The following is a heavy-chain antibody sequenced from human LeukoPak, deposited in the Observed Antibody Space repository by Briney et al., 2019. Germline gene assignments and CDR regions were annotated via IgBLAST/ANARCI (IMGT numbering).Heavy chain of an antibody. Sequence: SVKVSCKASGGTFSSCAISWVRQAPGQGLEWMGGIIPIFGTANYAQKFQGRVTITADESTSTAYMELSSLRSEDTAVYYCARAYDSSGYYRPNAFDIWGQGTMVTVSS. CDR1: GGTFSSCA. CDR3: ARAYDSSGYYRPNAFDI. V-gene: IGHV1-69*13. CDR2: IIPIFGTA. D-gene: IGHD3-22*01. J-gene: IGHJ3*02.